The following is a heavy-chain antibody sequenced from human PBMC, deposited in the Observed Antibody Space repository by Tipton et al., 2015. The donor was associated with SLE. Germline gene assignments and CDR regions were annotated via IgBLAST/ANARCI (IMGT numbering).Heavy chain of an antibody. Sequence: TLSLTCTVSGGSINSGSYCWSWIRQPAGKGLEWIGRIYTSGSTNYNPSLKSRVTISVDTSTNQFSLKLSSVTAADTAVYYCARVPFSWPNWYIDLWGRGSLVTVSS. V-gene: IGHV4-61*02. J-gene: IGHJ2*01. D-gene: IGHD2-15*01. CDR1: GGSINSGSYC. CDR3: ARVPFSWPNWYIDL. CDR2: IYTSGST.